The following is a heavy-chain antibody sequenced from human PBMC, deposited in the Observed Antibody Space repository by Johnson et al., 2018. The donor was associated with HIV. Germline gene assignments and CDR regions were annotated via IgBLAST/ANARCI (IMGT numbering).Heavy chain of an antibody. J-gene: IGHJ3*02. CDR2: IGTAGDT. V-gene: IGHV3-13*01. CDR1: GFTVSSNY. D-gene: IGHD6-19*01. Sequence: VQLVESGGGLVQPGGSLRLSCAASGFTVSSNYMSWVRQAPGKGLEWVSAIGTAGDTYYPGSVKGRFTISRDNAKNSLYLQMNSLRAEDTALYYCARDHPQWPSIWGQGTMVTVSS. CDR3: ARDHPQWPSI.